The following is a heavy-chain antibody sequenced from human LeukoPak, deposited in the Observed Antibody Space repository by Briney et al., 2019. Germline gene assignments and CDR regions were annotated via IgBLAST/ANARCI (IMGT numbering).Heavy chain of an antibody. D-gene: IGHD3-3*01. J-gene: IGHJ4*02. CDR1: GGSISSHY. V-gene: IGHV4-59*11. Sequence: SETLSLTCTVSGGSISSHYWSWIRQPPGRGLEWIGYIYYSGSTNYNPSPKSRVTISVDTSKNQFSLKLSSVTAADTAVYYCARSTIFGVVIPFDYWGQGTLVTVSS. CDR3: ARSTIFGVVIPFDY. CDR2: IYYSGST.